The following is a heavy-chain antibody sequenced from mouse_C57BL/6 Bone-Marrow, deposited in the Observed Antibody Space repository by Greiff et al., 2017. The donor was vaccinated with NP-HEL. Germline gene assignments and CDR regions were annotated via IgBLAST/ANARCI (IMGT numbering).Heavy chain of an antibody. CDR3: TTAQATYY. D-gene: IGHD3-2*02. CDR2: IDPENGDT. J-gene: IGHJ2*01. CDR1: GFNIKDDY. V-gene: IGHV14-4*01. Sequence: VQLQQSGAELVRPGASVKLSCTASGFNIKDDYMHWVKQRPDQGLEWIGWIDPENGDTEYASKFQGKATITADTSSNTAYLQLSSRTSEDTAVYYCTTAQATYYWGQGTTLTVSS.